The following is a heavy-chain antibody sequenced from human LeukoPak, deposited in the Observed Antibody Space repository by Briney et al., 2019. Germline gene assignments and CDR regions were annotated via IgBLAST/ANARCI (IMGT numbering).Heavy chain of an antibody. Sequence: GGSLRLSCAASGFTVNNNYMTWVRQAPGKGLQCVAIISSGGGTSYADSVKGRFTVSRDNSKNTLYLQMNSLGAEDTAVYYCARAGESIPLDYWGQGTLVTVSS. CDR3: ARAGESIPLDY. CDR1: GFTVNNNY. D-gene: IGHD6-6*01. CDR2: ISSGGGT. V-gene: IGHV3-66*01. J-gene: IGHJ4*02.